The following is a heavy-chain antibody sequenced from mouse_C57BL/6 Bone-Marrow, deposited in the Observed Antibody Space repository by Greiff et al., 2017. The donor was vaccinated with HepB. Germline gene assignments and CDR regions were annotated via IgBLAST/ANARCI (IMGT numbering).Heavy chain of an antibody. Sequence: LVESGAELARPGASVKLSCKASGYTFTSYGISWVKQRTGQGLEWIGEIYPRSGNTYYNEKFKGKATLTADKSSSTAYMELRSLTSEDSAVYYCARYYGSSSPWYFDVWGTGTTVTVSS. CDR1: GYTFTSYG. V-gene: IGHV1-81*01. CDR2: IYPRSGNT. D-gene: IGHD1-1*01. CDR3: ARYYGSSSPWYFDV. J-gene: IGHJ1*03.